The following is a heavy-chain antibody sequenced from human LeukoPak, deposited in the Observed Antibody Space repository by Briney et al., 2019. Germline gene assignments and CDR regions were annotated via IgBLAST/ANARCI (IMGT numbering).Heavy chain of an antibody. D-gene: IGHD1-1*01. Sequence: GGSLRLSCAASGFTFSSYGMHWVRQAPGKGLEWVAFIRYDGSNKYYADSVKGRFTISRDNSKNTLYLQMNSLRAEDTAVYYCAKEDENWNDEEDNWFDPWGQGTLVTVSS. CDR1: GFTFSSYG. CDR3: AKEDENWNDEEDNWFDP. J-gene: IGHJ5*02. V-gene: IGHV3-30*02. CDR2: IRYDGSNK.